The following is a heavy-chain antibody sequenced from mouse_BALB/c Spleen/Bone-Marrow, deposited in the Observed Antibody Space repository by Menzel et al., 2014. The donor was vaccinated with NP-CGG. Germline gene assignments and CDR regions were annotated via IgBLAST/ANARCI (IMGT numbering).Heavy chain of an antibody. Sequence: DVMLVESGGDLVKPGGSLKLSCAVSGFTFSDYYMYWVRQNPEKRLEWVATINDGGSYTYYPDSVKGRFTISRDNAKNNLYLQMSSLKSEDTAMYYCARDGXFAMDYWGQGTSVTVSS. J-gene: IGHJ4*01. CDR3: ARDGXFAMDY. CDR1: GFTFSDYY. CDR2: INDGGSYT. V-gene: IGHV5-4*02.